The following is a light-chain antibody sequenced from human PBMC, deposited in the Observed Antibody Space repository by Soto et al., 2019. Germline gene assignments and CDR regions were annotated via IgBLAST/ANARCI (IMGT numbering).Light chain of an antibody. J-gene: IGLJ2*01. V-gene: IGLV1-44*01. CDR3: AAWDDSLNGQEV. CDR2: FNN. Sequence: QSVLTQPPSASGTPGLRVTISCSGSSSNIGSNTVNWYKQLPGTAPKLLIYFNNQRPSGVPDRFSGSKSGTSASLAISGLQSEDEADYYCAAWDDSLNGQEVFGGGTKPTVL. CDR1: SSNIGSNT.